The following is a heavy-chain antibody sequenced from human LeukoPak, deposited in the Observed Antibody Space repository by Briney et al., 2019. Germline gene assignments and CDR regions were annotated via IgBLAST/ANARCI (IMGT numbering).Heavy chain of an antibody. Sequence: TSETLSLTCAVYGGSFSGYYWSWIRQPPGKGLEWIGEINHSGSTNYNPSLKSRVTISVDTSKNQFSLKLSSVTAADTAVYYCAREATQGSIAAAGIDYWGQGTLVTVSS. CDR1: GGSFSGYY. D-gene: IGHD6-13*01. CDR3: AREATQGSIAAAGIDY. CDR2: INHSGST. J-gene: IGHJ4*02. V-gene: IGHV4-34*01.